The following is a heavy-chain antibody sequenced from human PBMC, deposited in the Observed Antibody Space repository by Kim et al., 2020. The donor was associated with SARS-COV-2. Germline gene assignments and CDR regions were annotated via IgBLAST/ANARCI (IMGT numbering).Heavy chain of an antibody. D-gene: IGHD2-15*01. Sequence: ASVKVSCKASGYTFTSHVVSWVRQAPGQGLEWMGRISVNSGNTNHAQKFQGRLTMTTDTSTTTAHMELGSLRSDDTAVYYCARDRAYCSGGICYYYFDYW. CDR1: GYTFTSHV. J-gene: IGHJ4*01. CDR2: ISVNSGNT. CDR3: ARDRAYCSGGICYYYFDY. V-gene: IGHV1-18*01.